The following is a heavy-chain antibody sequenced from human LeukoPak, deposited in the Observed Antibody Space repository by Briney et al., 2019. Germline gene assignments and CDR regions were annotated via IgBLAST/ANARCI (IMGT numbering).Heavy chain of an antibody. D-gene: IGHD5-18*01. CDR1: GYTFTGYY. V-gene: IGHV1-2*07. Sequence: ASLKVSCKASGYTFTGYYIHWVREAPGQGPEWMGWINPNSGGTNYAHKFEARVTMTRDTSISTAYMELSRLSSDDTAVYYCARGLGYSYGIDYWGQGSLVTVSS. CDR2: INPNSGGT. J-gene: IGHJ4*02. CDR3: ARGLGYSYGIDY.